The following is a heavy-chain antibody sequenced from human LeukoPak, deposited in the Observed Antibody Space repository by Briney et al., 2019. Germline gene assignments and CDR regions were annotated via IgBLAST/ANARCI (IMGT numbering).Heavy chain of an antibody. D-gene: IGHD4-17*01. Sequence: GGSLRLSCAASGFTFSTYSMNWVRQAPGKGLEWVSSISSGSSYIYYADSVKGRFTISRDNAKNSLHLQMNSLRAEETAIYYCAKTLHYGHFGKFDSWGQGTLVTVSS. V-gene: IGHV3-21*04. CDR2: ISSGSSYI. J-gene: IGHJ4*02. CDR1: GFTFSTYS. CDR3: AKTLHYGHFGKFDS.